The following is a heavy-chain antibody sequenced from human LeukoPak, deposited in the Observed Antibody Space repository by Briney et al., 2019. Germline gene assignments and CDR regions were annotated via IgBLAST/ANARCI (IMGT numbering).Heavy chain of an antibody. CDR1: GFTFSSYG. V-gene: IGHV3-23*01. D-gene: IGHD3-10*01. Sequence: GGSLRLSCAASGFTFSSYGMSWVRQAPGKGLEWVSAISGSGGSTYYADSVKRRFTISKDNSKNTLYLQMYILRADATAVYYCAKDLWWFGEFLNVFDLWGQGTMVTVSS. J-gene: IGHJ3*01. CDR2: ISGSGGST. CDR3: AKDLWWFGEFLNVFDL.